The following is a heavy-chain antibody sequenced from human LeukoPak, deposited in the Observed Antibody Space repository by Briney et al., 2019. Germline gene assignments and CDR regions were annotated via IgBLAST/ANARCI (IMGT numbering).Heavy chain of an antibody. Sequence: GGSLRLSCAASGFTVSSNYMSWVRQAPGKGLEWVSVIYSGGSTYYADSVKGRFTISRDNSKNTLYLQMNSLRAGDTAVYYCARDSLYGSGSYYDYWGQGTLVTVSS. J-gene: IGHJ4*02. CDR3: ARDSLYGSGSYYDY. CDR1: GFTVSSNY. D-gene: IGHD3-10*01. CDR2: IYSGGST. V-gene: IGHV3-66*02.